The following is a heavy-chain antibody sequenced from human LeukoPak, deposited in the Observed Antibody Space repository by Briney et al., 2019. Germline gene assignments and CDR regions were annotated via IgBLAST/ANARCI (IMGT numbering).Heavy chain of an antibody. CDR2: ISSSRTI. Sequence: GGSLRLSCAASGFDFSTYSMNWVRQAPGKGLEWVSYISSSRTIHYADSVKGRFTISRDNAKNSLCLQMNSLRVEDTAVYYCARENPYGDYAADFWGQGTLVTVSS. J-gene: IGHJ4*02. CDR3: ARENPYGDYAADF. V-gene: IGHV3-48*01. CDR1: GFDFSTYS. D-gene: IGHD4-17*01.